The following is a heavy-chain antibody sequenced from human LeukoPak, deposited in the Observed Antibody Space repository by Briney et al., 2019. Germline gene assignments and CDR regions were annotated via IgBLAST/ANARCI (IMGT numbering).Heavy chain of an antibody. J-gene: IGHJ4*02. Sequence: ASETLSLTCTVSGGSISSSSYYWGWIRQPPGKGLEWIGSIYYSGSTYYNPSLKSRVTISVDTSKNQFSLKLSSVTAADTAVYYCARSRLERDTSMITFRVDYWGQGTLVTVSS. CDR2: IYYSGST. D-gene: IGHD5-18*01. CDR3: ARSRLERDTSMITFRVDY. CDR1: GGSISSSSYY. V-gene: IGHV4-39*07.